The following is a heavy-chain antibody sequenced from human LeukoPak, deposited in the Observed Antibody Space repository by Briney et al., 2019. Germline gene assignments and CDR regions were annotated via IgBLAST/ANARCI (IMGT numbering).Heavy chain of an antibody. V-gene: IGHV4-59*01. Sequence: PSETLSLTCTVSGDPISGYYWTWVRQSPGKGLEWIGYISYSGSATYKPSLKSRVTMSVLMSKNQFSLELTSVTAADTAVYYCARATHSDLGNVYRGGFYYMDVWGKGTPVTVSS. CDR2: ISYSGSA. CDR1: GDPISGYY. J-gene: IGHJ6*03. CDR3: ARATHSDLGNVYRGGFYYMDV. D-gene: IGHD1-26*01.